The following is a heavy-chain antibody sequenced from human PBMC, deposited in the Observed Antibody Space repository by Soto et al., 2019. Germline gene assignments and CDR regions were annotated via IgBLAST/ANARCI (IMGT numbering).Heavy chain of an antibody. CDR3: ARQEYYYDSSGNGGTEFDS. J-gene: IGHJ4*02. CDR2: ISAYNGNT. V-gene: IGHV1-18*01. D-gene: IGHD3-22*01. Sequence: QVQLVQSGGEVKKPGASVKVSCKASGYTFTMYGISWVRQAPGQGLEWMGWISAYNGNTDYAQKVQGRLTMPPDTTTSTVYMELRSLRSDDTAVYYCARQEYYYDSSGNGGTEFDSWGQGTLVTVSS. CDR1: GYTFTMYG.